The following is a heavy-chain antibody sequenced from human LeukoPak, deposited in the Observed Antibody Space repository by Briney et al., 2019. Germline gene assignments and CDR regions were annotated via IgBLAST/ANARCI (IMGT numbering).Heavy chain of an antibody. CDR3: AKDPKRWLQLISRDYFDY. D-gene: IGHD5-24*01. CDR1: GFTFSNYG. J-gene: IGHJ4*02. V-gene: IGHV3-23*01. Sequence: PGGSLRLSCEASGFTFSNYGMHWVRQAPGKGLEWVSAISGSGGSTYYADSVKGRFTISRDNSKNTLYLQMNSLRAEDTAVYYCAKDPKRWLQLISRDYFDYWGQGTLVTVSS. CDR2: ISGSGGST.